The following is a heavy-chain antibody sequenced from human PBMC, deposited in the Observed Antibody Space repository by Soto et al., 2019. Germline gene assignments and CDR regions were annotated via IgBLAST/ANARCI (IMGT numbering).Heavy chain of an antibody. CDR2: INWDNNE. D-gene: IGHD2-21*02. V-gene: IGHV2-70*01. CDR3: AKLARSDCYSSADY. CDR1: DFSLSTLGTC. Sequence: SGPTLVNPTQTLTLTCTFSDFSLSTLGTCVTWIRQPPGKALEWLALINWDNNEYYNPSLKTRLTISRDTSKNQVVLTMTNVDPVDTATYYCAKLARSDCYSSADYWGQGTLVTVSS. J-gene: IGHJ4*02.